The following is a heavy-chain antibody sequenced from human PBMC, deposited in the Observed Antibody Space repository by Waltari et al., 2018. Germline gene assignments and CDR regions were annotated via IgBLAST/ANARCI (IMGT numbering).Heavy chain of an antibody. V-gene: IGHV1-2*06. Sequence: QVQLVQSGAEVKTPGASVKVSCKAYGYSFTGYYIHWVRQAPGQGLEWMGRVITNSGDTNYAQKFQGRVTWTRDTSTSTGYMQLSGLRSDDTALYYCARDPAGDGFYYFDYWGQGSLVTVSS. CDR1: GYSFTGYY. CDR3: ARDPAGDGFYYFDY. J-gene: IGHJ4*02. CDR2: VITNSGDT. D-gene: IGHD2-2*01.